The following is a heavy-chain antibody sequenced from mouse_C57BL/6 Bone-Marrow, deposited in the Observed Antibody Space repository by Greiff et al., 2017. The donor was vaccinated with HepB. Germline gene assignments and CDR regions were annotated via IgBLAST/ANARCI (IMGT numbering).Heavy chain of an antibody. CDR2: ISYDGSN. Sequence: VQLQQSGPGLVKPSQSLSLTCSVTGYSITSGYYWNWIRQFPGNKLEWMGYISYDGSNNYNPSLKNRISITRDTSKNQFFLKLNSVTTEDTATYYCARAHYGRSDYWGQGTTLTVSS. J-gene: IGHJ2*01. CDR3: ARAHYGRSDY. V-gene: IGHV3-6*01. D-gene: IGHD1-1*01. CDR1: GYSITSGYY.